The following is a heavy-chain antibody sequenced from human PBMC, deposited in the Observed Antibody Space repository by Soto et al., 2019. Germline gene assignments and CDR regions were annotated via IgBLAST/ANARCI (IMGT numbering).Heavy chain of an antibody. CDR2: ISGSGGST. J-gene: IGHJ4*02. Sequence: GGSLRLSCAASGFTFSSYAMSWVRQAPGKGLEWVSAISGSGGSTYYADSVKGRFTISRDNSKNTLYLQMNSLRAEDTAVYYCAKVIKAWSRQQLVYFDYWGQGTLVTVSS. CDR1: GFTFSSYA. CDR3: AKVIKAWSRQQLVYFDY. D-gene: IGHD6-13*01. V-gene: IGHV3-23*01.